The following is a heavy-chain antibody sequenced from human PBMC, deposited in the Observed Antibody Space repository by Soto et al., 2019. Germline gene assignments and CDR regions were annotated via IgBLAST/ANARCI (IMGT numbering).Heavy chain of an antibody. CDR1: GGTFSSYA. J-gene: IGHJ3*02. D-gene: IGHD3-22*01. Sequence: ASVKVSCKASGGTFSSYAISWVRQAPGQGLEWMGGIIPIFGTANYAQKFQGRVTITADESTSTAYMELSSLRSEDTAVYYCARDQYYYDSSGPRPFAIWGQGTMVTVSS. CDR3: ARDQYYYDSSGPRPFAI. CDR2: IIPIFGTA. V-gene: IGHV1-69*13.